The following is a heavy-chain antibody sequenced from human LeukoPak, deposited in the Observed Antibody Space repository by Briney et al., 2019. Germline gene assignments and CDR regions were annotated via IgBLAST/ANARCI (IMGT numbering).Heavy chain of an antibody. V-gene: IGHV3-30-3*01. CDR1: GFTFSSYA. CDR2: ISYDGSNK. D-gene: IGHD6-13*01. Sequence: GGSLRLSCAASGFTFSSYAMHWVRQAPDKGLEWVAVISYDGSNKYYADSVKGRFTISRDNSKNTLYLQMSSLRVDDTAVYYCAKAASSSWPSYYYGMDVWGQGTTVTVSS. CDR3: AKAASSSWPSYYYGMDV. J-gene: IGHJ6*02.